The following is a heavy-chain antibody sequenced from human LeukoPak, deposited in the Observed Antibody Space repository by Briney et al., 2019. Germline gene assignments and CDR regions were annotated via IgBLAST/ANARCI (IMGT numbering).Heavy chain of an antibody. CDR3: AKSKATYSITIFGVVRTFDY. Sequence: GGSLRLSCAASGFTFSSYAMSWVRQAPGKGLEWVSAISGSGGSTYYADSVKGRFTISRDNSKNTLYLQMNSLRAEDTAVYYCAKSKATYSITIFGVVRTFDYWGQGTLVTVSS. J-gene: IGHJ4*02. CDR1: GFTFSSYA. D-gene: IGHD3-3*01. CDR2: ISGSGGST. V-gene: IGHV3-23*01.